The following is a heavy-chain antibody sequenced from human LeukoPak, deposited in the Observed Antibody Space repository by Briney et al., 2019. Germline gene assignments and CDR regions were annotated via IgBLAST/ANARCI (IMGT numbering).Heavy chain of an antibody. J-gene: IGHJ4*02. CDR3: AREKGYCSSTSCSLGY. CDR1: GFTFSSYS. V-gene: IGHV3-21*01. Sequence: GGSLRLSCAASGFTFSSYSINWVRQAPGKGLEWVSSISSSGDDIYYADSVKGRFTISRDNAKNSLSLHMNSLRAEDTAVYYCAREKGYCSSTSCSLGYWGQGTLVTVSS. CDR2: ISSSGDDI. D-gene: IGHD2-2*01.